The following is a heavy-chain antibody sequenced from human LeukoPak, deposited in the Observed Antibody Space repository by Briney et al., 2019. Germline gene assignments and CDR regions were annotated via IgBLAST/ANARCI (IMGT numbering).Heavy chain of an antibody. CDR2: INPNSGGT. CDR1: GYTFTGYY. Sequence: ASVKVSCKASGYTFTGYYMHWVRQAPGQGLEWMGRINPNSGGTNYAQKFQGRVTMTGDTSISTAYMELSRLRSDDTAVYYCATDDSSGYYSGPWGQGTLVTVSS. J-gene: IGHJ5*02. V-gene: IGHV1-2*06. CDR3: ATDDSSGYYSGP. D-gene: IGHD3-22*01.